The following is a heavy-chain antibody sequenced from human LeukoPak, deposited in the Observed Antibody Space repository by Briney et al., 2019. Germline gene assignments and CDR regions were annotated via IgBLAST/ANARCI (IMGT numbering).Heavy chain of an antibody. D-gene: IGHD4-11*01. V-gene: IGHV4-59*08. Sequence: SETLSLTCAVSGGSISSYYWSWIRQPPGKGLEWIGYIYYSGSTNYNPSLKSRVTISVDTSKNQFSLKLSSVTAADTAVYYCAGQQYMRSPFDYWGQGTLVTVSS. CDR3: AGQQYMRSPFDY. J-gene: IGHJ4*02. CDR2: IYYSGST. CDR1: GGSISSYY.